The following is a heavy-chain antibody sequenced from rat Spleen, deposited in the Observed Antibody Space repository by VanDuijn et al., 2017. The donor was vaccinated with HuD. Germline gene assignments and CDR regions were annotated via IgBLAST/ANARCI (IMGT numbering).Heavy chain of an antibody. CDR2: ISPSGGTT. Sequence: VQLVEFGGGLVQPGRSLKLSCAASGFTFSNYGIHWIRQAPTKGLEWVASISPSGGTTYYRDSVKGRFTISRHNTQNTLYLQINSLRSEDTATYYCTTVLQGHGFAYWGQGTLVTVSS. CDR1: GFTFSNYG. V-gene: IGHV5-19*01. D-gene: IGHD1-1*01. CDR3: TTVLQGHGFAY. J-gene: IGHJ3*01.